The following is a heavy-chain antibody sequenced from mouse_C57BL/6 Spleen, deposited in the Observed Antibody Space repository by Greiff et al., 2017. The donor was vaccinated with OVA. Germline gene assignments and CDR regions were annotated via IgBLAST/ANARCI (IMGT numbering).Heavy chain of an antibody. D-gene: IGHD2-3*01. J-gene: IGHJ3*01. CDR3: AIYDGYSAWFAY. CDR1: GYTFTSYW. V-gene: IGHV1-74*01. CDR2: IHPSDSDT. Sequence: VQLQQPGAELVKPGASVKVSCKASGYTFTSYWMHWVKQRPGQGLEWIGRIHPSDSDTNYNQKFKGKATLTVDKSSSTAYMQLSSLTSDGSAVYYCAIYDGYSAWFAYWGQGTLVTVSA.